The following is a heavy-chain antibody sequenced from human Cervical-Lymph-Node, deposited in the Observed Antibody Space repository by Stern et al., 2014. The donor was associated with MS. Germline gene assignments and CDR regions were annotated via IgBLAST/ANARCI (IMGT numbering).Heavy chain of an antibody. J-gene: IGHJ4*02. CDR3: ASGYRIFDY. CDR1: GGSISSGSDY. Sequence: VQLVQSGPGLVRPSQTLSLTCTVSGGSISSGSDYWSWIRQPAGKGLEWIGRIHPSGSALYTPSLKSRVTISTDTSMNQFSLDMNFATAADTAIYYCASGYRIFDYWGQGILVTVSS. V-gene: IGHV4-61*02. CDR2: IHPSGSA. D-gene: IGHD5-18*01.